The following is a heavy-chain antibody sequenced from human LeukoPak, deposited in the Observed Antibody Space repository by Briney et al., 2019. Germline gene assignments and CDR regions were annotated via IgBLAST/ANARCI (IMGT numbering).Heavy chain of an antibody. CDR1: GFTFSSYA. CDR2: IKKDGSQK. D-gene: IGHD3-3*01. V-gene: IGHV3-7*03. Sequence: GGSLRLSCAASGFTFSSYAMSWVRQAPGKGLEWVANIKKDGSQKYYVDSVEGRFTISRDNAKNSLYLQMDSLRVDDTAVYYCTRVFGGYDVSDYWGQGTPVTVSS. J-gene: IGHJ4*02. CDR3: TRVFGGYDVSDY.